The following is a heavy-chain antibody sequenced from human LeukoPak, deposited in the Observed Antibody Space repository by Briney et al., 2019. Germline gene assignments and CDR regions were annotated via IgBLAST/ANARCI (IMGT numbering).Heavy chain of an antibody. CDR3: ARAPVVVTAAPDY. Sequence: SGGSLRLSCAASGFTFSSYAMHWVRQAPGKGLEWVAVISYDGSNKYYADSVKGRFTISRDNSKNTLYLQMNSLRAEDTAVYYCARAPVVVTAAPDYWGQGPLVTVSS. V-gene: IGHV3-30*04. CDR1: GFTFSSYA. J-gene: IGHJ4*02. D-gene: IGHD2-21*02. CDR2: ISYDGSNK.